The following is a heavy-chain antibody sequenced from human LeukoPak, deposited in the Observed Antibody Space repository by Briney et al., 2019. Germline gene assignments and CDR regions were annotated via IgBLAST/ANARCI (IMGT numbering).Heavy chain of an antibody. CDR3: ARHSPFFCSSTSCYDNWFDP. CDR1: GGSISSSSYY. J-gene: IGHJ5*02. CDR2: IYYSGST. D-gene: IGHD2-2*01. Sequence: SETLSLTCTVSGGSISSSSYYWGWIRQPSGKGLEWIGSIYYSGSTYYNPSLKSRVTISVDTSKNQFSLKLSSVTAADTAVYYCARHSPFFCSSTSCYDNWFDPWGQGTLVTVSS. V-gene: IGHV4-39*01.